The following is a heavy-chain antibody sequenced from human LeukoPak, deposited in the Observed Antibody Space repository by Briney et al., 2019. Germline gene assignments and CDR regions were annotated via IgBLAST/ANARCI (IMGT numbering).Heavy chain of an antibody. D-gene: IGHD2-8*01. J-gene: IGHJ6*02. CDR1: GYTFTGYY. CDR2: INPNSGGT. V-gene: IGHV1-2*02. CDR3: ARDKWAAQKSYGMDV. Sequence: VSVKVSCKASGYTFTGYYMHWVRQAPGQGLEWMGWINPNSGGTNYAQKFQGRVTMTRDTSISTAYMELSRLRSDDTAVYYCARDKWAAQKSYGMDVWGQGTTVTVSS.